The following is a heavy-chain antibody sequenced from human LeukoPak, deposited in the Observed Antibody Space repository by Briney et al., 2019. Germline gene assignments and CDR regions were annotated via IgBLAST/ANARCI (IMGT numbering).Heavy chain of an antibody. CDR2: INHSGST. Sequence: SETLSLTCAVYGGSFSGYYWSWIRQPPGKGLEWIGEINHSGSTNYNPSLKSRVTISVDTSKNQFSLKLSSVTAADTAVYYCARIPSLGRYYFDYWGQGTLVTVSS. J-gene: IGHJ4*02. D-gene: IGHD3-16*01. V-gene: IGHV4-34*01. CDR3: ARIPSLGRYYFDY. CDR1: GGSFSGYY.